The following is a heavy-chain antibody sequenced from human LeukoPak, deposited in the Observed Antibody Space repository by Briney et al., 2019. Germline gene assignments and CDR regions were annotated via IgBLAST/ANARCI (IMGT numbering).Heavy chain of an antibody. Sequence: PGGSLRLSCAASGFTFSSYWMHWVRQAPGKGLVWVSRINSDGSSTSYADSVKGRFTISRDNAKNTLYLQMNSLRAEDTAVYYCARVPYYDFWSGYSPYYGMDVWGQGATVTVSS. V-gene: IGHV3-74*01. J-gene: IGHJ6*02. D-gene: IGHD3-3*01. CDR1: GFTFSSYW. CDR3: ARVPYYDFWSGYSPYYGMDV. CDR2: INSDGSST.